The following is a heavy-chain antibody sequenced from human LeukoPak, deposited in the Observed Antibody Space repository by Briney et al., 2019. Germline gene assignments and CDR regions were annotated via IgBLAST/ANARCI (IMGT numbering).Heavy chain of an antibody. CDR3: ARLPRITMVRGVPYYYYYMAV. CDR2: IYYSGST. V-gene: IGHV4-39*01. D-gene: IGHD3-10*01. CDR1: GGSISSSSYY. J-gene: IGHJ6*03. Sequence: SETLSLTCTVSGGSISSSSYYWGWIRQPPGKGLEWIGSIYYSGSTYYNPSLKSRVTVSVDTSKNQFSLKLSSVTAADTAVYYCARLPRITMVRGVPYYYYYMAVWGKGTTVTVSS.